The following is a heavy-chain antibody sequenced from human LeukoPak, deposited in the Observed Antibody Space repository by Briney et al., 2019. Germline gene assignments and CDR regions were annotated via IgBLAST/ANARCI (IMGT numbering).Heavy chain of an antibody. CDR3: ARVDIVIVPSANFDC. V-gene: IGHV4-39*01. CDR2: INYSGTT. D-gene: IGHD2-2*01. CDR1: GGSISSSGYY. J-gene: IGHJ4*02. Sequence: SETLSLTCIVSGGSISSSGYYWGWIRQPPGTGLEWISSINYSGTTYYNPSLRSRVTISVDTSKNQFSLKLSSVTAADTAVYYCARVDIVIVPSANFDCWGQGTLVTVSS.